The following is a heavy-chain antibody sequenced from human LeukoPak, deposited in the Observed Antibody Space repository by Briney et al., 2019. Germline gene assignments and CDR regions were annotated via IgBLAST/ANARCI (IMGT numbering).Heavy chain of an antibody. CDR3: AKRDATYYYDSSGYSGPWYFDL. CDR1: GFTFSSYS. J-gene: IGHJ2*01. CDR2: ISSSSSTI. V-gene: IGHV3-48*01. Sequence: GGSLRLSCAASGFTFSSYSMNWVRQAPGKGLEWVSYISSSSSTIYYADSVKGRFTISRDNFKNTLYLQMNSLRAEDTAVYYCAKRDATYYYDSSGYSGPWYFDLWGRGTLVTVSS. D-gene: IGHD3-22*01.